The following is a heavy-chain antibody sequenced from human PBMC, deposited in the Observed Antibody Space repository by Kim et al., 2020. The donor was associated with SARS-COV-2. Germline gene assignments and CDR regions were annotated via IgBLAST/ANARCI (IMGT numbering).Heavy chain of an antibody. J-gene: IGHJ4*02. CDR1: GGSFSGYY. CDR3: ARGVITTGFVY. CDR2: INHSGST. Sequence: SETLSLTCAVYGGSFSGYYWSWIRQPPGKGLEWIGEINHSGSTNYNPSLKSRLTISIDTSKNHLSLKLTSVTAADTAVYYCARGVITTGFVYWGQGTLVT. D-gene: IGHD3-22*01. V-gene: IGHV4-34*01.